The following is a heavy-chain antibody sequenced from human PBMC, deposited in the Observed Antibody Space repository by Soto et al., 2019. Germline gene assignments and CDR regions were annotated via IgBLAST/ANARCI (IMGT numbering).Heavy chain of an antibody. CDR2: ISGRDGAI. CDR1: GFSFIVYS. Sequence: QTGGSLGLSCAASGFSFIVYSMNWVRQAPGKGLEWVSYISGRDGAINQVTSVKGRFNISIDIAKNSLYLQMNTLRDEATAVYFCARNHLWAFDYWGQGVLVTVSS. J-gene: IGHJ4*02. CDR3: ARNHLWAFDY. V-gene: IGHV3-48*02. D-gene: IGHD3-3*02.